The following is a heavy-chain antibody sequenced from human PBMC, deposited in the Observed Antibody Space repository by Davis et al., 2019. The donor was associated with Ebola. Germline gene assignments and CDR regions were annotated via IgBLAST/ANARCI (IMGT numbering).Heavy chain of an antibody. D-gene: IGHD3-3*01. CDR3: ARDRGFITIFGVLGYGMDV. J-gene: IGHJ6*02. V-gene: IGHV1-69*04. CDR2: IIPTFGIA. CDR1: GGTFSSYA. Sequence: SVPVSCKASGGTFSSYAISWVRQAPGQGLEWTGRIIPTFGIANYAQKFQGRITITADKSTSTAYMELSSLRSEDTAVYYCARDRGFITIFGVLGYGMDVWGQGTTVTVSS.